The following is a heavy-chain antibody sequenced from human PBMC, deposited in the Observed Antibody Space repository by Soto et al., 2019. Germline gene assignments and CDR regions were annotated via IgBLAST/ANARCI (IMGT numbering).Heavy chain of an antibody. V-gene: IGHV3-11*01. CDR2: VSSSDNII. D-gene: IGHD3-22*01. Sequence: GGSLRLSCAASGFTFSDYYMSWIRQAPGKGLEWVAYVSSSDNIIYYADSVKGRFTISRDNAKNSLYLQMNSLRAEDTAVYYCARDLGYYDSSGYFDYWGQGTLVTVSS. CDR1: GFTFSDYY. J-gene: IGHJ4*02. CDR3: ARDLGYYDSSGYFDY.